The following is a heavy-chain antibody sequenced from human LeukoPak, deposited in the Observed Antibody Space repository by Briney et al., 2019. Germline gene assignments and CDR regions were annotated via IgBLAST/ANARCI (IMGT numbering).Heavy chain of an antibody. CDR3: ARGRKLYDSSGYPFDY. CDR2: MNPNSGNT. V-gene: IGHV1-8*03. Sequence: ASVEVSCKASGYTFTSYDINWVRQATGQGLEWMGWMNPNSGNTGYAQKFQGRVTITRNTSISTAYMELSSLRSEDTAVYYCARGRKLYDSSGYPFDYWGQGTLVTVSS. J-gene: IGHJ4*02. CDR1: GYTFTSYD. D-gene: IGHD3-22*01.